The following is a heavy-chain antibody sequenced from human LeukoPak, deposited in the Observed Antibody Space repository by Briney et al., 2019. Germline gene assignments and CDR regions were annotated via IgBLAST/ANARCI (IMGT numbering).Heavy chain of an antibody. Sequence: PGGSLRLSCAASGFTFSSYAMSWVRQAPGKGLEWVSAISGSGGSAYYADSVKGRFTISRDNSKNTLYLQLNSLRAEDTAVYYCAKPGPHIALGYYYMDVWGKGTTVTVSS. CDR1: GFTFSSYA. V-gene: IGHV3-23*01. J-gene: IGHJ6*03. CDR2: ISGSGGSA. CDR3: AKPGPHIALGYYYMDV.